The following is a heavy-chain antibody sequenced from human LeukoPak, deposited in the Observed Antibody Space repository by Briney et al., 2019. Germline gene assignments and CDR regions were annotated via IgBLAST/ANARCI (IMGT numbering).Heavy chain of an antibody. D-gene: IGHD3-9*01. CDR3: ARTYYDILTGYPYFDY. CDR1: GFTFSSYE. V-gene: IGHV3-48*03. Sequence: PGGSLRLSCAASGFTFSSYEMNRVRQAPGKGLEWVSYISSSGSTIYYADSVKGRFTISRDNAKNSLYLQMNSLRAEDTAVYYCARTYYDILTGYPYFDYWGQGTLVTVSS. CDR2: ISSSGSTI. J-gene: IGHJ4*02.